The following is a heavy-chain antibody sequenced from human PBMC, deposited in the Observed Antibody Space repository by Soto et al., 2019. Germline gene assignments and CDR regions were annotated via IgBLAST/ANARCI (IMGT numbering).Heavy chain of an antibody. CDR2: ISGSGDSS. Sequence: EEQLLESGGGLVQPGGSLRLSCEASEFTFSLYGMGWVRQAPGKGLQWVSAISGSGDSSFYADSVKGRFTISRDNSKNMLYLQMKSQRAEDTAVYYCAKDREYYYDSSGYYFDVFDLWGQGTMVTVSS. J-gene: IGHJ3*01. CDR1: EFTFSLYG. V-gene: IGHV3-23*01. D-gene: IGHD3-22*01. CDR3: AKDREYYYDSSGYYFDVFDL.